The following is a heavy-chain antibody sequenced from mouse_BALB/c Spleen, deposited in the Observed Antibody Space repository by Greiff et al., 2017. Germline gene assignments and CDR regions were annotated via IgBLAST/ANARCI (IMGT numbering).Heavy chain of an antibody. D-gene: IGHD2-2*01. CDR3: TRFGYDGGYAMDY. CDR2: IYPGNSDT. V-gene: IGHV1-5*01. J-gene: IGHJ4*01. Sequence: EVHLQQSGTVLARPGASVKMSCKASGYSFTSYWMHWVKQRPGQGLEWIGAIYPGNSDTSYNQKFKGKAKLTAVTSASTAYMELSSLTNEDSAVYYCTRFGYDGGYAMDYWGQGTSVTVSS. CDR1: GYSFTSYW.